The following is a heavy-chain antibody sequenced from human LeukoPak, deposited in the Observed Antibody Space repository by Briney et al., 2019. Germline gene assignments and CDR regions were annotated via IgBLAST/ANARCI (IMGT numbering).Heavy chain of an antibody. Sequence: PGGSLRLSCAASGFTFSNYAMSWVRQAPGKGLEWVSSISSSSSYIYYADSVKGRFTISRDNAKNSLYLQMNSLRAEDTAVYYCARGDGSDYWGQGTLVTVSS. V-gene: IGHV3-21*01. D-gene: IGHD6-25*01. CDR3: ARGDGSDY. CDR2: ISSSSSYI. CDR1: GFTFSNYA. J-gene: IGHJ4*02.